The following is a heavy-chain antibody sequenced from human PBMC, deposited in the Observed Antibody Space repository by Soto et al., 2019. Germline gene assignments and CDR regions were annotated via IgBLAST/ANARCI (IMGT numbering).Heavy chain of an antibody. CDR1: GFTFSNFP. Sequence: GGSLRLSCAASGFTFSNFPMSWVRRAPGKGLEWVSGISGSGGSTYYADSVKGRFTISRDNSKNTLSLQMKSPRADDTAVYYCAKAYNSGWAYYFDYWGQGTQVTVSS. D-gene: IGHD6-19*01. J-gene: IGHJ4*02. CDR3: AKAYNSGWAYYFDY. CDR2: ISGSGGST. V-gene: IGHV3-23*01.